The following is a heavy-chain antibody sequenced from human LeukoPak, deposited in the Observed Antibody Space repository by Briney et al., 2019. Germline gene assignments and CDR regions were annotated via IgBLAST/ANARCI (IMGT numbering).Heavy chain of an antibody. D-gene: IGHD3-22*01. J-gene: IGHJ3*02. V-gene: IGHV4-59*12. Sequence: SETLSLTCTVSGGSISSYYWSWIRQPPGKGLEWIGYIYYSGSTYYNPSLKSRVTISVDTSKNQFSLKLSSVTAADTAVYYCARAPLSGYYSIDALDIWGQGTMVTVSS. CDR2: IYYSGST. CDR1: GGSISSYY. CDR3: ARAPLSGYYSIDALDI.